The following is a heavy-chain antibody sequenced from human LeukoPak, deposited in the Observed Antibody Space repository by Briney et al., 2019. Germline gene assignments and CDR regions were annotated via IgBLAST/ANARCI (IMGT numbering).Heavy chain of an antibody. Sequence: GRSLRLSCAASGFTFSSYGMHWVRQAPGKGLEWVAVIWYDGSNKFYADCVKGRFTISRDNSKNTLYLQMNSLRAEDTAVYYCAKTRWELLPEGLLDYWGQGTLVTVSS. CDR2: IWYDGSNK. CDR3: AKTRWELLPEGLLDY. CDR1: GFTFSSYG. V-gene: IGHV3-33*06. J-gene: IGHJ4*02. D-gene: IGHD1-26*01.